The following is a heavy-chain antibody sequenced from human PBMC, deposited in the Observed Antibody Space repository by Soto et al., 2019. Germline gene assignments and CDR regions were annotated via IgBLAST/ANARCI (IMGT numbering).Heavy chain of an antibody. CDR2: VYRDGSA. V-gene: IGHV4-4*02. Sequence: PSETLSLTYDVSGVSISSGNWWSWVRQPPGKELEWIGEVYRDGSANYHPSLERRVTISVDTSKNQFSLRLSSVTAADTAIYYCARLIYDSRLNYLYFDSWGQGMLVTVSS. J-gene: IGHJ4*02. CDR1: GVSISSGNW. CDR3: ARLIYDSRLNYLYFDS. D-gene: IGHD3-22*01.